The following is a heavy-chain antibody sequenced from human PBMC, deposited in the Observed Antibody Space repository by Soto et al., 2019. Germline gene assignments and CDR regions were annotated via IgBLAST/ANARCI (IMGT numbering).Heavy chain of an antibody. Sequence: SETLSLACTVSGGSIISGDYYWSWIRQPPGKGLEWIGYIYYSGDTSYNPSLKSRVTISIDTSKNQFSLKLSSVTAADTAVYYCASRKSSPYFDFRAQRTLVTCSS. D-gene: IGHD3-10*01. CDR2: IYYSGDT. V-gene: IGHV4-30-4*08. CDR3: ASRKSSPYFDF. CDR1: GGSIISGDYY. J-gene: IGHJ4*02.